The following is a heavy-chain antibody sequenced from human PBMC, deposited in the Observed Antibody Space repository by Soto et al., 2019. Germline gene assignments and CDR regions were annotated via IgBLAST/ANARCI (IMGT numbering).Heavy chain of an antibody. J-gene: IGHJ6*02. CDR3: AREGCSGGSCYASFMDV. D-gene: IGHD2-15*01. CDR2: IWYDGSNK. CDR1: GFTFSSYG. Sequence: GGSLRLSCAASGFTFSSYGMHWVRQALGKGLEWVAVIWYDGSNKYYADSVKGRFTISRDNSKNTLYLQMNSLRAEDTAVYYCAREGCSGGSCYASFMDVWGQGTTVTVSS. V-gene: IGHV3-33*01.